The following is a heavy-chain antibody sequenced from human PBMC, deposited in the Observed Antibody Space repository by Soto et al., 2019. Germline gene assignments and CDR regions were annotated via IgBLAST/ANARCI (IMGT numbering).Heavy chain of an antibody. CDR3: ARVFTGRCFDP. CDR1: GGPFSSYA. V-gene: IGHV1-69*06. CDR2: ITPMFGAP. D-gene: IGHD3-10*02. J-gene: IGHJ5*02. Sequence: QVQLVQSGAEVKKPGSSVKVSCTASGGPFSSYAINWVRQAPGQGLEWMGVITPMFGAPHYAQNFKGRITITADKSTNTAYIELSSLTSGDTDVDFCARVFTGRCFDPCGHGTLVTVSS.